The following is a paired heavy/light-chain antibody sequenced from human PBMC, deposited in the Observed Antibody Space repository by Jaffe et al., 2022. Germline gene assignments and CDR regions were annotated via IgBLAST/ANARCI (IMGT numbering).Light chain of an antibody. CDR3: QQYGSSPRT. V-gene: IGKV3-20*01. CDR2: GAS. Sequence: EIVLTQSPGTLSLSPGERATLSCRASQSVSSSNLAWYRQKPGQAPRLLIYGASSRATGIPDRVSGSGSETDFTLTISSLEPEDFAMYYCQQYGSSPRTFGQGTKVEIK. CDR1: QSVSSSN. J-gene: IGKJ1*01.
Heavy chain of an antibody. Sequence: EVQLVESGGGLVQPGGSLRLSCVASGFTFSNFNMNWVRQAPGKGLEWVSYISFSSSTIYYADSVEGRFTISRDSANNSLYLQMNSLRAEDTAVYYCARDPPRAGHYSYYMDVWGTGTTVTVSS. D-gene: IGHD6-13*01. V-gene: IGHV3-48*01. J-gene: IGHJ6*03. CDR3: ARDPPRAGHYSYYMDV. CDR2: ISFSSSTI. CDR1: GFTFSNFN.